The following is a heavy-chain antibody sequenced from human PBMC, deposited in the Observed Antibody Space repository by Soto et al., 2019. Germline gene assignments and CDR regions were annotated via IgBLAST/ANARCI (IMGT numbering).Heavy chain of an antibody. CDR2: ISSNGGST. V-gene: IGHV3-64D*08. Sequence: GGSLRLSCSASGFTFSSYAMHWVRQAPGKGLEYVSAISSNGGSTYYADSVKGRFTISRDNSKNTLYLQMSSLRAEDTAVYYCVREGGSSDSRWKNAFDIWGQGTMVTVSS. CDR3: VREGGSSDSRWKNAFDI. CDR1: GFTFSSYA. J-gene: IGHJ3*02. D-gene: IGHD6-13*01.